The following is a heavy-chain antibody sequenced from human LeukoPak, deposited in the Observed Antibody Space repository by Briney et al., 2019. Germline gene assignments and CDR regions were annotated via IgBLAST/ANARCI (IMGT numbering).Heavy chain of an antibody. CDR1: EFTFSGYD. Sequence: GGSLRLSCAASEFTFSGYDMHWVRQAPGKGLEWVSSISSSSSYIYYADSVKGRFTISRDNAKNSLYLQMNSLRAEDTAVYYCARAPYYYDSSGYYYVDAFDIWGQGTMVTVSS. D-gene: IGHD3-22*01. V-gene: IGHV3-21*01. J-gene: IGHJ3*02. CDR3: ARAPYYYDSSGYYYVDAFDI. CDR2: ISSSSSYI.